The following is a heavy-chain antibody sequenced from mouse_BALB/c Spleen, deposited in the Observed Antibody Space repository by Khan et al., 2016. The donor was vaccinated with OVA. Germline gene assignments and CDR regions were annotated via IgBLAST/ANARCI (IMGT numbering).Heavy chain of an antibody. D-gene: IGHD2-3*01. J-gene: IGHJ4*01. CDR2: INYSGST. V-gene: IGHV3-2*02. Sequence: EVQLQQSGPGLVNPSQSLSLTCTVTGYSITSDYDWNWIRQFPGNQLEWMGYINYSGSTNYNPALKSRISITRDTSKNQFFLQLNSVTTEDTATYYCARDGSRYNYAMDYWGQGTSVTVSS. CDR3: ARDGSRYNYAMDY. CDR1: GYSITSDYD.